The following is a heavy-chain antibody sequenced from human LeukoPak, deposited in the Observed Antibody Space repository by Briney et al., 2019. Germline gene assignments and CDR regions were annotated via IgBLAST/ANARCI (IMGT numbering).Heavy chain of an antibody. CDR1: AGSISSYY. J-gene: IGHJ6*02. CDR2: IYTSGST. Sequence: KPSETLSLTCTVSAGSISSYYCSWIRQPAGKGLEWIGRIYTSGSTNYNPSLKSRVTMSVDTSKNQFSLDLPSVTAADTAVYYCATSRYDFTGRHYSGMHVWGQGTTVTVSS. D-gene: IGHD3-3*01. CDR3: ATSRYDFTGRHYSGMHV. V-gene: IGHV4-4*07.